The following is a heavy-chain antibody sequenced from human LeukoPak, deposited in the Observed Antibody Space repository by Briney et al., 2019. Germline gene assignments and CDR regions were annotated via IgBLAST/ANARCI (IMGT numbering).Heavy chain of an antibody. J-gene: IGHJ4*02. Sequence: SETLSLTCTVSGYSISSGYYWGWIRQPPGKGLEWIASISHSGSTYYNPSLKSRVTISVDTSKNQFSLKLSSVTAADTAVYYCARVTAGVRWLHQAGGPRYFDYWGQGTLVTVSS. CDR3: ARVTAGVRWLHQAGGPRYFDY. D-gene: IGHD5-24*01. V-gene: IGHV4-38-2*02. CDR2: ISHSGST. CDR1: GYSISSGYY.